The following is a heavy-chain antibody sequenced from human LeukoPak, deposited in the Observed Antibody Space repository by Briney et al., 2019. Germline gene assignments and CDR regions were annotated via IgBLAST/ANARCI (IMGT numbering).Heavy chain of an antibody. CDR1: GVTFSSYS. D-gene: IGHD4-17*01. J-gene: IGHJ3*02. CDR2: ISSSSSYI. Sequence: PGGSLRLSCAASGVTFSSYSMNWVRQAPGKGLEWVSSISSSSSYIYYADSVKGRFTISRDNAKNSLYLQMNSLRAEDTAVYYCARDPALLRPQDAFDIWGQGTMVTVSS. V-gene: IGHV3-21*01. CDR3: ARDPALLRPQDAFDI.